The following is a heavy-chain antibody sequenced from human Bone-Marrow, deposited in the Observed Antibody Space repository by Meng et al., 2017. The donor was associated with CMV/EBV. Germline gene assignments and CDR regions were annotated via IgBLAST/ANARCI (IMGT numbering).Heavy chain of an antibody. Sequence: SQTLSLTCAVYGGSFSGYYWSWIRQPPGKGLEWIGEINHSGSTNYNPSLKSRVTISVDTSKNQFSLKLSSVTAADTAVYYCARGPIAARHLDYWGQERWSPSPQ. CDR2: INHSGST. CDR1: GGSFSGYY. V-gene: IGHV4-34*01. J-gene: IGHJ4*01. CDR3: ARGPIAARHLDY. D-gene: IGHD6-13*01.